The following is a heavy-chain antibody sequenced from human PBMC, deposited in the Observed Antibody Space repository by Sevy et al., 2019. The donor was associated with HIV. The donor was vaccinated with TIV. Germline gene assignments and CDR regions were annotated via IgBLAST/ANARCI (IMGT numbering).Heavy chain of an antibody. CDR2: IYPGDSDT. CDR3: AKSPLYSSGLFYLDY. Sequence: GESLKISCKGSGYSFTSYWIGWVRQMPGKGLEWMGIIYPGDSDTRYSPSFQGQVTISADKSIRTAYLQWSSLKAPDTAMYYCAKSPLYSSGLFYLDYWGQGTLVTVSS. D-gene: IGHD6-19*01. J-gene: IGHJ4*02. CDR1: GYSFTSYW. V-gene: IGHV5-51*01.